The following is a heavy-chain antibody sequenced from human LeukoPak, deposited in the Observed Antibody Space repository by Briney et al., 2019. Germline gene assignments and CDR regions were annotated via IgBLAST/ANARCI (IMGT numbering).Heavy chain of an antibody. CDR1: GGTFISYA. D-gene: IGHD2-2*02. J-gene: IGHJ4*02. CDR2: IIPIFGTA. V-gene: IGHV1-69*13. Sequence: SVKVSCKASGGTFISYAISWVRQAPGKGLEWMGGIIPIFGTANYAQKFQGRVTITADESTSTAYMELSSLRSEDTAVYYCAREYCSSTSCYMRSFDYWGQGTLVTVSS. CDR3: AREYCSSTSCYMRSFDY.